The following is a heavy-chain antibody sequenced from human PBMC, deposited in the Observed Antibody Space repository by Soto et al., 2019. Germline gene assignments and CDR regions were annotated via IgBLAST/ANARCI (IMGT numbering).Heavy chain of an antibody. CDR3: ARGEGSSLYLWFDP. V-gene: IGHV1-69*01. Sequence: QVQLVQSGAEVKKPGSSVKVSCKASGGTFNSSAITWVRQAPGQGLEWMGGIIPLFGTTNYAQKFRGRITISADESTSTAYMELSSLRSEDTAMYYCARGEGSSLYLWFDPWGQGTLVTVSS. J-gene: IGHJ5*02. CDR2: IIPLFGTT. CDR1: GGTFNSSA. D-gene: IGHD6-13*01.